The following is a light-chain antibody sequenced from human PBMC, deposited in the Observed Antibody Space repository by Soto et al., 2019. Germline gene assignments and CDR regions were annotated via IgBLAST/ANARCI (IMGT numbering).Light chain of an antibody. Sequence: DIQMTQSPSSLSASVGDRVTITCRASQSISNYLNWYQQKPGKPPNLLIYAASSLQSGVPSRFSGSGSGTDFALTISSLHPEDFASYYCQQSYIIPNTFGQGTKLEIK. CDR2: AAS. J-gene: IGKJ2*01. CDR3: QQSYIIPNT. V-gene: IGKV1-39*01. CDR1: QSISNY.